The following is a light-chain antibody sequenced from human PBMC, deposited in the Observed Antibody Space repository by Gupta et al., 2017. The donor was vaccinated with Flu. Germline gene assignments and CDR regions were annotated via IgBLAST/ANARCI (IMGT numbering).Light chain of an antibody. Sequence: DIQMTQSPSAVSASVGDRVTITCRASEGISTWLAWYQQKAGKAPKLLIFSSSTLQSGVPSRFSGNASGTDFTLIINNLQSEDCATYYCQQTDSFPFSFGQGTKVEI. V-gene: IGKV1-12*01. CDR3: QQTDSFPFS. J-gene: IGKJ2*03. CDR2: SSS. CDR1: EGISTW.